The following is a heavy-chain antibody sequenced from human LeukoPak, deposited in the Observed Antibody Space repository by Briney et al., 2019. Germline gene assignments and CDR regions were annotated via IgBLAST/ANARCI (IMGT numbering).Heavy chain of an antibody. D-gene: IGHD2-2*01. Sequence: ASVKVSCKASGYTFTGYYMHWVRQAPGQGLEWMGWINPNSGGTNYAQKFQGRVTMTRDTSVSTAYMELSRLRSDDTAVYYCARGIVVVPAAPGEDWFDPWGQGTLVTVSS. V-gene: IGHV1-2*02. J-gene: IGHJ5*02. CDR3: ARGIVVVPAAPGEDWFDP. CDR2: INPNSGGT. CDR1: GYTFTGYY.